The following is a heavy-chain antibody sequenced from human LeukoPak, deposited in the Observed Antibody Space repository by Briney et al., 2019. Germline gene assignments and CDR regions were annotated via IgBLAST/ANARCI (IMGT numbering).Heavy chain of an antibody. V-gene: IGHV1-18*01. CDR2: ISAYNGNT. CDR3: ARAVLEYQLLLGDYYYYGMDV. J-gene: IGHJ6*02. D-gene: IGHD2-2*01. CDR1: GYTFTSYG. Sequence: GASVKVSCKASGYTFTSYGISWVRQAPGQGLEWMGWISAYNGNTNYAQKLQGRVTMTTDTSTSTAYMELRSLRSDDTAVYYCARAVLEYQLLLGDYYYYGMDVWGQGTTVTVSS.